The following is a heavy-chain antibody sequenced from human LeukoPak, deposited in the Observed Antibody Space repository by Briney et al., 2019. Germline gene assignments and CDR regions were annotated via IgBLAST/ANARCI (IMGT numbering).Heavy chain of an antibody. Sequence: SETLSHTCAVYGGSFSGYYWSWIRQPPGKGLEWIGEINHSGSTNYNPSLKSRVTISVDTSKNQFSLKLSSVPAADTAVYYCAGFTYYYDSSGYPKPDYWGQGTLVTVSS. CDR3: AGFTYYYDSSGYPKPDY. CDR1: GGSFSGYY. D-gene: IGHD3-22*01. CDR2: INHSGST. V-gene: IGHV4-34*01. J-gene: IGHJ4*02.